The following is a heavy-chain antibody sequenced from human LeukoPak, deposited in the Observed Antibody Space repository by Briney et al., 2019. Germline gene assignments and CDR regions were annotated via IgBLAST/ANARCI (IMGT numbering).Heavy chain of an antibody. D-gene: IGHD1-1*01. CDR2: ISSSSSTI. J-gene: IGHJ4*02. CDR1: GFTFSSYS. CDR3: ASSMGFWNAEFTSITD. V-gene: IGHV3-48*01. Sequence: GGSLRLSCAASGFTFSSYSMNWVRQAPGKGLEWVSYISSSSSTIYYADSVKGRFTISRDNAKNSLYLQMNSLRAEDTAVYYCASSMGFWNAEFTSITDWGQGTQVTVSS.